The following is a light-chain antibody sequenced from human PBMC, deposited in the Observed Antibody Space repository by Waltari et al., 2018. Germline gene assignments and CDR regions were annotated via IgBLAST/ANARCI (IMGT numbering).Light chain of an antibody. J-gene: IGKJ3*01. CDR1: QDISNY. Sequence: DIQMTQSPSSLSASVGDRVTITCQASQDISNYVNRYQQKPGKATRLLIYDASNLETGVPSRFSGSGCGTDFTFTISSLQVEDIGTDYCQQYNTLPHFGPGTKVDIK. CDR3: QQYNTLPH. CDR2: DAS. V-gene: IGKV1-33*01.